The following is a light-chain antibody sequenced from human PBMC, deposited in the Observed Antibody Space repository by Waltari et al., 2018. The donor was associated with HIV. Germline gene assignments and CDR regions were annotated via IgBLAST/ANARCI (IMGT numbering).Light chain of an antibody. Sequence: SSDLTQARSVSVSPGQTASITCSGHELVNQYVHWYREKAGQAPVLVIHRDNERPLGIPERISGSKSGILATLTISGVLAEDEADYFCQSAGSSGTSVIFGGGTTLTVL. V-gene: IGLV3-25*03. CDR2: RDN. CDR3: QSAGSSGTSVI. CDR1: ELVNQY. J-gene: IGLJ2*01.